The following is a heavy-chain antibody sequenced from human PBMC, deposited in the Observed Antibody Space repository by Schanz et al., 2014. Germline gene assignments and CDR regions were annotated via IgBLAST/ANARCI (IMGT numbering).Heavy chain of an antibody. J-gene: IGHJ4*02. Sequence: QVQLQESGPGLVKPSQTLSLTCTVSGDSISSYSYYWTWIRQPAGKGLEWIGRIYTGGSTIYNPSLKSRVSIYVATPKGQFSLKLGSVTAADTAVYYCASETVQYCDSTTCYESGYIDYWGQGTPVTVSS. D-gene: IGHD2-2*01. CDR2: IYTGGST. CDR3: ASETVQYCDSTTCYESGYIDY. CDR1: GDSISSYSYY. V-gene: IGHV4-61*02.